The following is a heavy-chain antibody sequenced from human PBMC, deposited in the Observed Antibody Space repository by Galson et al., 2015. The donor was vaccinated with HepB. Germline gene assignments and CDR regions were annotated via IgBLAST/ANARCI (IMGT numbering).Heavy chain of an antibody. D-gene: IGHD6-13*01. CDR3: TRDLIAAAGRAFDY. CDR2: IRSKTYGGTT. V-gene: IGHV3-49*04. CDR1: GFTFGDYA. Sequence: LRLSCAASGFTFGDYAMSWVRQAPGKGLEWVGFIRSKTYGGTTEYAASVKGRFTISRDDSKSIAYLQMNSLKTEDTAVYYCTRDLIAAAGRAFDYWGQGTLVTVSS. J-gene: IGHJ4*02.